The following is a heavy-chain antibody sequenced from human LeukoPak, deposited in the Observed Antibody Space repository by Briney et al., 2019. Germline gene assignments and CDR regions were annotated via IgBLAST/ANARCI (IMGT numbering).Heavy chain of an antibody. CDR3: ARDNWNDEDYFDY. D-gene: IGHD1-20*01. J-gene: IGHJ4*02. CDR2: ISSSGSTK. CDR1: GFTFSSYE. Sequence: GGSLRLSCAASGFTFSSYEMNWVRQAPGKGLEWVSYISSSGSTKYYAASVKGRFTISRDNAKNSLYLQMNSLRGEDTAVYYCARDNWNDEDYFDYWGQGTLVTVSS. V-gene: IGHV3-48*03.